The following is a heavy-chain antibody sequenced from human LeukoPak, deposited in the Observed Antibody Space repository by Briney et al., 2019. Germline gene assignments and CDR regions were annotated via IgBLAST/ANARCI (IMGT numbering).Heavy chain of an antibody. CDR3: AREAPRPAKTYYYDSSGYRSEYFQH. CDR2: ISWNSGSI. CDR1: GFTFDDYA. Sequence: PGRSLRLSCAASGFTFDDYAMHWVRQAPGKGLEWVSGISWNSGSIGYADSVKGRFTISRDNAKNSLYLQMNSLRAEDTAVYYCAREAPRPAKTYYYDSSGYRSEYFQHWGQGTLVTVSS. V-gene: IGHV3-9*01. J-gene: IGHJ1*01. D-gene: IGHD3-22*01.